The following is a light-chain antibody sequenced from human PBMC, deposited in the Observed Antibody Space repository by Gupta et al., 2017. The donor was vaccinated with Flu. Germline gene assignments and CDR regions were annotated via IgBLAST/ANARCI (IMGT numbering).Light chain of an antibody. Sequence: QPALTQPASVPGSPGQSITISCTGTSSDVGASNSVSWYQHHPGKAPKLMIYDVSDRPSGVSDRFSGSKSGNTASLTISGLQAEDEADYYCSSYTTRSTVVFGGGTKVTVL. CDR1: SSDVGASNS. CDR2: DVS. CDR3: SSYTTRSTVV. V-gene: IGLV2-14*03. J-gene: IGLJ2*01.